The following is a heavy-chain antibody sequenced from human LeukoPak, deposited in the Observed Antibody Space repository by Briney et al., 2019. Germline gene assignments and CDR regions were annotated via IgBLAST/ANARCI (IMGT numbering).Heavy chain of an antibody. CDR3: ARDLIPQRSFSEWDFDY. Sequence: PGRSLRLSCAASGFTFSSYAMHWVRQAPGKGLEWVAVIWYDGSNKYYADSVKGRFTISRDNSKNTLYLQMNSLRAEDTAVYYCARDLIPQRSFSEWDFDYCGQGTLVTVSS. V-gene: IGHV3-33*08. D-gene: IGHD3-16*01. CDR1: GFTFSSYA. CDR2: IWYDGSNK. J-gene: IGHJ4*02.